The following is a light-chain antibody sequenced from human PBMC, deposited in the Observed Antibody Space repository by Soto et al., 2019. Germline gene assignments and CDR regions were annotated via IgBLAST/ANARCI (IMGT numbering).Light chain of an antibody. V-gene: IGKV3-15*01. CDR3: QQYDNWPPT. CDR1: QSLRSD. Sequence: EIVMTQSPATLSVSPGERATLSCRASQSLRSDLAWYQQKPGQAPRLLIYGASTRATDIPARFSGSGSGTEFTLTISSLQSEDFAVYYCQQYDNWPPTFGQGTRQ. CDR2: GAS. J-gene: IGKJ5*01.